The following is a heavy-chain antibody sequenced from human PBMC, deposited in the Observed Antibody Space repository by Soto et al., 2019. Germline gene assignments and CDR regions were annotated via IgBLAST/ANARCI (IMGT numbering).Heavy chain of an antibody. V-gene: IGHV3-48*01. CDR1: GFAFSSYS. Sequence: PGGSLRLSCAASGFAFSSYSMNWVRQAPGKGLEWVSYISSSSSTIYYADSVKGRFTISRDNAKNSLYLQMNSLRAEDTAVYYCASEFGELFDYYYGMDVWGQGTTVTVSS. J-gene: IGHJ6*02. CDR3: ASEFGELFDYYYGMDV. CDR2: ISSSSSTI. D-gene: IGHD3-10*01.